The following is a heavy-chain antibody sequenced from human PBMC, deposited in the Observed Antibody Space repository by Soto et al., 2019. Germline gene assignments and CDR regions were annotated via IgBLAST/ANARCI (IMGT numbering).Heavy chain of an antibody. Sequence: EVQLVESGGGLVKPGGSLRLSCAASGFTFSSYSMNWVRQAPGKGLEWVSSISSSSSYIYYADSVKGRFTISRDNAKNSLYLQMNSLRAEDTAVYYCARYDDFWSGPYGDAFDIWGQGTMVTVSS. CDR3: ARYDDFWSGPYGDAFDI. V-gene: IGHV3-21*01. J-gene: IGHJ3*02. CDR2: ISSSSSYI. CDR1: GFTFSSYS. D-gene: IGHD3-3*01.